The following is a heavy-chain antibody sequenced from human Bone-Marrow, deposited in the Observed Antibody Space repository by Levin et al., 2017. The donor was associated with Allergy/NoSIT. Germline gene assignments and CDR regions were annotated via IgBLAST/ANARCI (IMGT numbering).Heavy chain of an antibody. CDR1: GFTFSSYA. V-gene: IGHV3-23*01. CDR3: ATHEGGWLLSVPPVFDY. J-gene: IGHJ4*02. D-gene: IGHD3-3*01. CDR2: ISGSGGST. Sequence: GESLKISCAASGFTFSSYAMSWVRQAPGKGLEWVSAISGSGGSTYYADSVKGRFTISRDNSKNTLYLQMNSLRAEDTAVYYCATHEGGWLLSVPPVFDYWGQGTLVTVSS.